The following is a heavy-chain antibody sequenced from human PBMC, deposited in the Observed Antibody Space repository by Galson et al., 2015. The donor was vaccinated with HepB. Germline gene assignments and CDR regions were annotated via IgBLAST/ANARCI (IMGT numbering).Heavy chain of an antibody. CDR2: IYYSEST. CDR1: GGSISSYY. V-gene: IGHV4-59*01. J-gene: IGHJ4*02. CDR3: ARRHDYGDYYFDY. Sequence: LSLTCTVSGGSISSYYWSWIRQPPGKGLEWIGYIYYSESTNYNPSLKSRVTISVDTSKNQFSLKLSSVTAADTAVYYCARRHDYGDYYFDYWGQGTLVTVSS. D-gene: IGHD4-17*01.